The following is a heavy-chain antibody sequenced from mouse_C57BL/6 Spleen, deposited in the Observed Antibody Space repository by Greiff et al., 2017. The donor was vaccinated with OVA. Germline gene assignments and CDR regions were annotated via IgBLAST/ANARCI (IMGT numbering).Heavy chain of an antibody. CDR3: PRGGVYYGSSWAWFAY. CDR1: GYTFTSYW. J-gene: IGHJ3*01. D-gene: IGHD1-1*01. Sequence: QVQLQQSGAELVKPGASVKMSCKASGYTFTSYWITWVKQRPGQGLEWIGDIYPGSGSTNYNEKFKSKATLTVDTSSSTAYMQLSSLTSEDSAVFYGPRGGVYYGSSWAWFAYGGKGTLVTVPA. V-gene: IGHV1-55*01. CDR2: IYPGSGST.